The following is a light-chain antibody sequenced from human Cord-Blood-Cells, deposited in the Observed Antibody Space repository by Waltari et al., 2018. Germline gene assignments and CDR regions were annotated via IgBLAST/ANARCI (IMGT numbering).Light chain of an antibody. CDR2: DVS. V-gene: IGLV2-14*01. CDR1: SSDVGGYKY. J-gene: IGLJ3*02. Sequence: QSALTQPASVSGSPGPSITISCTGTSSDVGGYKYVSWYLQHPGKAPKLIIYDVSNRPSGVSNRFSGSKCGNTASLTISGLQAYDEADYYCSSYTSSSTLEVFGGGTKLTVL. CDR3: SSYTSSSTLEV.